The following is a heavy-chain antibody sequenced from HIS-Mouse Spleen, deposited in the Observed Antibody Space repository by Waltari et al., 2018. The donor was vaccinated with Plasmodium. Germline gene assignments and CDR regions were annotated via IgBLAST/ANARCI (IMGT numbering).Heavy chain of an antibody. CDR2: INHSGST. Sequence: QVQLQQWGAGLLKPSETLSLTCAVYGGSFSGYYWSWIRQPPGKGLEWSGEINHSGSTNYNPSLKSRVTISVDTSKNQFSRKLSSVTAADTAVYYCARAYYDFWSGYRFDYWGQGTLVTVSS. D-gene: IGHD3-3*01. V-gene: IGHV4-34*01. CDR3: ARAYYDFWSGYRFDY. J-gene: IGHJ4*02. CDR1: GGSFSGYY.